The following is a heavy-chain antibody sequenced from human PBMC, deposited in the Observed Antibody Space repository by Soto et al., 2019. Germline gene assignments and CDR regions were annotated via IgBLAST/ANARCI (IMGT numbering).Heavy chain of an antibody. V-gene: IGHV3-53*02. J-gene: IGHJ6*02. CDR3: ARDRWLLRYYDWTNIGGGDYGMDV. D-gene: IGHD3-9*01. Sequence: EVQLVETGGGLIQPGGSLRLSCAASGFTVSSNYMRWVRQAPGRGLEWVSVIYSGGTTYYADSVKGRFTISRDNSKNTLYLQMNSLRAEDTAVYYCARDRWLLRYYDWTNIGGGDYGMDVWGQGTTVIVSS. CDR1: GFTVSSNY. CDR2: IYSGGTT.